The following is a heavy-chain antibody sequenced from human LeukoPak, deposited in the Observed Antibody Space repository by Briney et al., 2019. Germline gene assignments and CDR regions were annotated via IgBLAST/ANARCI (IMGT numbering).Heavy chain of an antibody. J-gene: IGHJ4*02. CDR2: IYTSGST. Sequence: SETLSLTCTVSSGSFSSYYWSWIRQPAGKGLEWIGRIYTSGSTNYNPSLKSRVTISVDKSKNQFSLKLSPVSAAGTAVYYCEMGSGYYLFDYWGQGTLVTVSS. CDR3: EMGSGYYLFDY. CDR1: SGSFSSYY. D-gene: IGHD3-3*01. V-gene: IGHV4-4*07.